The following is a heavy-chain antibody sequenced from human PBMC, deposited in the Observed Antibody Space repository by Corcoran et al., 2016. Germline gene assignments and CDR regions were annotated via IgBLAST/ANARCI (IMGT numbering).Heavy chain of an antibody. D-gene: IGHD3-22*01. J-gene: IGHJ4*02. CDR2: ISAYNGNT. Sequence: QVQLVQSGAEVKKPGASVKVSCKTSGYTFSNYGISWVRQAPGQGLEWMGWISAYNGNTNYEQKFQGRVTMTTDTSTSTAYMELGSLTSDDTAGYYCARRAYRYYDSSISYPGVDYWGQGTLVTVSS. V-gene: IGHV1-18*01. CDR1: GYTFSNYG. CDR3: ARRAYRYYDSSISYPGVDY.